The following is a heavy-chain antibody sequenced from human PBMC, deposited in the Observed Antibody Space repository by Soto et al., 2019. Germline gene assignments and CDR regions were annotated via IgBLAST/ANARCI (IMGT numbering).Heavy chain of an antibody. V-gene: IGHV4-39*01. J-gene: IGHJ3*02. CDR3: TRQVYFSSPRPHDASLI. CDR2: IYYSGST. D-gene: IGHD2-2*01. Sequence: SETLSLTCTGSGGSISSSSYYWGWIRQPPGKGLEWIGSIYYSGSTYYNPSLKSRVTISVDTSKNQFSLKLSSVTAADTAVYYCTRQVYFSSPRPHDASLICGTATIVT. CDR1: GGSISSSSYY.